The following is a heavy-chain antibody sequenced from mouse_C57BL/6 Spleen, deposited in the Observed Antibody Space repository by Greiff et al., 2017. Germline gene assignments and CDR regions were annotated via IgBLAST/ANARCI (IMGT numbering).Heavy chain of an antibody. Sequence: EVKLVESGGGLVQPGGSLKLSCAASGFTFSDYYMYWVRQTPEKRLEWVAYISNGGGSTYYPDTVKGRCTISRANAKNTLYLQMSRLKSEDTAMYYCARRYSNYEGAMDYWGQGTSVTVSS. CDR2: ISNGGGST. V-gene: IGHV5-12*01. D-gene: IGHD2-5*01. CDR1: GFTFSDYY. J-gene: IGHJ4*01. CDR3: ARRYSNYEGAMDY.